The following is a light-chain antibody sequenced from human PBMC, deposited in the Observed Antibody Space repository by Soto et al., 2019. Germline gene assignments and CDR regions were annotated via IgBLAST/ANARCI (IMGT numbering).Light chain of an antibody. Sequence: EIMLTQSLGTLSLSPGERATLSCRASQSIGSYLAWYQQKPGQAPRLLIYDASNRATGIPARFSGSGSGTDFTLTISSLEPEDFALYYCQQRTNWPSPITFGQGTRLEIK. CDR3: QQRTNWPSPIT. V-gene: IGKV3-11*01. CDR2: DAS. CDR1: QSIGSY. J-gene: IGKJ5*01.